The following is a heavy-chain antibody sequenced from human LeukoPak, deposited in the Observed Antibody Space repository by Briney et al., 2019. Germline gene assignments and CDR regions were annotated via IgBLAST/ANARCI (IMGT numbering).Heavy chain of an antibody. CDR1: GGSISSYY. V-gene: IGHV4-59*12. CDR2: IYYSGST. CDR3: ARDYIGHYYPFDY. Sequence: SETLSLTCTVSGGSISSYYWSWIRQPPGKGLEWIGYIYYSGSTNYNPSLKSRVTISVDTSKNQFSLKLSSVTAADTAVYYCARDYIGHYYPFDYWGQGTLVTVSS. J-gene: IGHJ4*02. D-gene: IGHD1-26*01.